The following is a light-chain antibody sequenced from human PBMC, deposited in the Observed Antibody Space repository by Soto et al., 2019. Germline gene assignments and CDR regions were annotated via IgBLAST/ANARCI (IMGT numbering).Light chain of an antibody. Sequence: DIVMTQSPDSLAVSLGERATINCKSSQSVLSSSNNKNFLVWYQQKPGQSPKLLISWASTRASEVPDRFSGSGSGTDFTLTISSLRAEDVAVYYCQQCYSSPITFGQGTRLEIK. J-gene: IGKJ5*01. CDR1: QSVLSSSNNKNF. CDR2: WAS. CDR3: QQCYSSPIT. V-gene: IGKV4-1*01.